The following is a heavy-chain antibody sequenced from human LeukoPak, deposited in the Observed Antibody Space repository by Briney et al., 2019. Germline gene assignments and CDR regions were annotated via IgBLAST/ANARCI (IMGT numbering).Heavy chain of an antibody. CDR2: IIPILGIA. CDR1: GGTFSSYA. D-gene: IGHD4-17*01. V-gene: IGHV1-69*04. J-gene: IGHJ6*02. CDR3: ARDPTTVTTIDYYYYGMDV. Sequence: SVKVSCKASGGTFSSYAISWVRQAPGQGLEWMGRIIPILGIANYAQKFQGRVTITADKSTSTAYMELSSLRSGDTAVYYCARDPTTVTTIDYYYYGMDVWGQGTTVTVSS.